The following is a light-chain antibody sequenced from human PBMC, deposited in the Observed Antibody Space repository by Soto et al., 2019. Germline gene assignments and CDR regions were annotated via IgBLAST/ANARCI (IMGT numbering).Light chain of an antibody. J-gene: IGKJ1*01. Sequence: DLKMTQSPSSLSASVGDRVTITCRASQSISSYLNWYQQKPGKAPKLLIYAASSLQSGVPSRFSGSGSGTDFTLTISSPQHEDFATYYCQQSYSTPWTFGQGTKVDIK. CDR2: AAS. V-gene: IGKV1-39*01. CDR1: QSISSY. CDR3: QQSYSTPWT.